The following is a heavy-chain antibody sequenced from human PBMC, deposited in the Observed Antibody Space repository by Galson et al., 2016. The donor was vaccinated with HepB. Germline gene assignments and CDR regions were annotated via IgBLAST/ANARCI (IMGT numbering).Heavy chain of an antibody. D-gene: IGHD6-6*01. CDR1: GGSVTSYY. CDR2: IHYSGHT. J-gene: IGHJ6*02. V-gene: IGHV4-59*02. Sequence: ETLSLTCTVSGGSVTSYYWSWIRQPPGKGLEWIGFIHYSGHTNNNPSLKSRVTLSVDMSKNQLSLKLSSVTAVDTAIYYCATTHITVRPGYNGMDVWGQGTTVTVSS. CDR3: ATTHITVRPGYNGMDV.